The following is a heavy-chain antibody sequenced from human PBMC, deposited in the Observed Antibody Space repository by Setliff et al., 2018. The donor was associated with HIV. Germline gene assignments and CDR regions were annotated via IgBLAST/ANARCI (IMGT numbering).Heavy chain of an antibody. CDR3: ARYCSGGSCYYSDAFDI. V-gene: IGHV3-33*08. CDR1: GYSFINYG. Sequence: SCKASGYSFINYGMHWVRQAPGKGLEWVAFIRYDGSNKYYADSVKGRFTISRDNSKNTLYLQMNSLRAEDTAVYYCARYCSGGSCYYSDAFDIWGQGTMVTVSS. J-gene: IGHJ3*02. D-gene: IGHD2-15*01. CDR2: IRYDGSNK.